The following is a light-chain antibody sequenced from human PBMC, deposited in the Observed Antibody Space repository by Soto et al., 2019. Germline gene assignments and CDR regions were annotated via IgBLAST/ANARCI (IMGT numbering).Light chain of an antibody. CDR2: DAS. V-gene: IGKV3-15*01. Sequence: EIVMTQSPATLSVSPGERATLSCRASQSVGSNLAWYQQRPGQAPRLLIYDASTRATGIPARFSGTGSGTGFTLASNSLQSEDFAVYYCQQYNNWPRTVGQGTKVEIK. CDR1: QSVGSN. CDR3: QQYNNWPRT. J-gene: IGKJ1*01.